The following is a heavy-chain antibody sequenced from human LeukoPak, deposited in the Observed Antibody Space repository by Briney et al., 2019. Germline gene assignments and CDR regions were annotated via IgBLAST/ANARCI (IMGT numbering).Heavy chain of an antibody. CDR1: GFTFSSYA. Sequence: GGSLRLSCTASGFTFSSYAMHWVRQAPGKGLEYVSTITSNGGSTYYANSVKGRFTISRDNSRNTLYLQMGSLRAEDMGVYYCARVRTSSWSKPFDYWGQGTLVTVSS. J-gene: IGHJ4*02. V-gene: IGHV3-64*01. CDR3: ARVRTSSWSKPFDY. CDR2: ITSNGGST. D-gene: IGHD6-13*01.